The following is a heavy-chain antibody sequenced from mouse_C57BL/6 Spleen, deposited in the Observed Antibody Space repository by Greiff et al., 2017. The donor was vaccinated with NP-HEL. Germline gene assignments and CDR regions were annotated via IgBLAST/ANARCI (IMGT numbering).Heavy chain of an antibody. Sequence: VQLQQPGAELVMPGASVKLSCKASGYTFTSYWMHWVKQRPGQGLEWIGEIDPSDSYTNYNQKFKGKSTLTVDKSSSTAYMQLSSLTSEDSAVYYCARDSTTRNWYFGVWGTGTTVTVSS. CDR1: GYTFTSYW. D-gene: IGHD2-12*01. V-gene: IGHV1-69*01. CDR2: IDPSDSYT. CDR3: ARDSTTRNWYFGV. J-gene: IGHJ1*03.